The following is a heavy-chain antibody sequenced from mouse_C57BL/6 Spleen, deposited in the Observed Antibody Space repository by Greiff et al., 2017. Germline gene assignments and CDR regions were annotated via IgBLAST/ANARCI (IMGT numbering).Heavy chain of an antibody. CDR3: ARGSYD. Sequence: QVHVKQPGAELVMPGASVKLSCKASGYTFTSYWMHWVKQRPGQGLEWIGEIDPSDSYTNYNQKFKGQSTLTVDKSSSTAYMQLSSLTSEDSAVYYCARGSYDWGQGTTLTVSS. V-gene: IGHV1-69*01. J-gene: IGHJ2*01. CDR2: IDPSDSYT. CDR1: GYTFTSYW.